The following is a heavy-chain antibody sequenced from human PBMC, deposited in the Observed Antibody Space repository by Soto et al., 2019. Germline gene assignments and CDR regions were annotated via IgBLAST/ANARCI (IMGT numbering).Heavy chain of an antibody. V-gene: IGHV4-39*01. J-gene: IGHJ4*02. CDR3: ARHYDFWSGYVDY. CDR2: IYYSGST. Sequence: SETLSLTCTVSVGSISSSTYYWGWIRQPPGKGLEWIGSIYYSGSTYYNPSLKSRVTISVDTSKNQFSLKLSSVTAADTAVYYCARHYDFWSGYVDYWGQGTLVTVSS. CDR1: VGSISSSTYY. D-gene: IGHD3-3*01.